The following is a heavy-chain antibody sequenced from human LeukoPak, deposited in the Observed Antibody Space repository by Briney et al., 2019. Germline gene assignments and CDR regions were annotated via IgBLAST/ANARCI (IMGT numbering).Heavy chain of an antibody. CDR3: AKAGGYTLYYYMDV. CDR1: GFTFDDYA. D-gene: IGHD5-24*01. Sequence: PGRSLRLSCAASGFTFDDYAMHWVRQAPGKGLEWVSGISWNSGSIGYADSVKGRFTISRDNAKNSLYLQMNSLRAEDTALYYCAKAGGYTLYYYMDVWGKGTTVTVSS. CDR2: ISWNSGSI. V-gene: IGHV3-9*01. J-gene: IGHJ6*03.